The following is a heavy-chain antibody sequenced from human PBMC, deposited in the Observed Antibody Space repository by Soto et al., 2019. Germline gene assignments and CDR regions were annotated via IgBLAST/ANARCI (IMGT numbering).Heavy chain of an antibody. V-gene: IGHV3-30*14. J-gene: IGHJ5*02. CDR1: GFTFISYA. D-gene: IGHD5-12*01. Sequence: QVQLVESGGGVVQPGRSLRLSCAASGFTFISYAMHWVRQAPVKGLEWLAVISYDGSNKYYADSVKGRFTISRDNSKNTLYLQMNSLRADDTAVYYCARGGGSGYGDTRGASWGQGTLVTVSS. CDR2: ISYDGSNK. CDR3: ARGGGSGYGDTRGAS.